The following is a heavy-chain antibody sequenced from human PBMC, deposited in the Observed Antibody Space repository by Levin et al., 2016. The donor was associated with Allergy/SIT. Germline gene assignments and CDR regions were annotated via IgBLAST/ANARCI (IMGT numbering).Heavy chain of an antibody. Sequence: SGPTLVKPTETLTLTCTVSWGLTQRCYCGCELDPSRPQGRPWSGLHTIFRMNEKSYNRSLQTRLTISKDNSKNLVVLTMTNMDPVDSGTYYCARDHNNYDYYYGMDVWGQGTTVTVSS. V-gene: IGHV2-26*01. CDR3: ARDHNNYDYYYGMDV. J-gene: IGHJ6*02. D-gene: IGHD1-14*01. CDR2: IFRMNEK. CDR1: GLTQRCYCG.